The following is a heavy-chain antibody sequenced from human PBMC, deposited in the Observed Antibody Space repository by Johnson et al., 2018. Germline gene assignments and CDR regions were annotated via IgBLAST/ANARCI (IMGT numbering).Heavy chain of an antibody. Sequence: VQLVETGGGVVQPGRSLRLSCAASGFTFSSYAFHWVRQAPGKGLEWVALISYDGSNKYYADSVKGRFTISRDNSKNTLYLQMNSLRARDTAVYYCARDRSLSGYYDSSGYVIFYYMDVWGKGTTVTVSS. D-gene: IGHD3-22*01. CDR1: GFTFSSYA. CDR3: ARDRSLSGYYDSSGYVIFYYMDV. V-gene: IGHV3-30-3*01. CDR2: ISYDGSNK. J-gene: IGHJ6*03.